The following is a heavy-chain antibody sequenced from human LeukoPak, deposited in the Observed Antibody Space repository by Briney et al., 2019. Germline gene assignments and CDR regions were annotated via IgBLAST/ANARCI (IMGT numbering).Heavy chain of an antibody. Sequence: GGSLRLSCAASGFTFSSCAMHWVRQAPGKGLEWVAVISYDGSNKYYADSVKGRFTISRDNSKNTLYLQMNSLRAEDTAVYYCARGGIQQWSRTGGYTWLDVWGQGTTVTVSS. D-gene: IGHD5-18*01. J-gene: IGHJ6*01. CDR3: ARGGIQQWSRTGGYTWLDV. CDR2: ISYDGSNK. CDR1: GFTFSSCA. V-gene: IGHV3-30-3*01.